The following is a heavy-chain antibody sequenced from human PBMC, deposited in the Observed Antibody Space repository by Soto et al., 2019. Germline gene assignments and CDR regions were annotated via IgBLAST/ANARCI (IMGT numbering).Heavy chain of an antibody. CDR3: ARVRYCSGGSCYPRFDP. CDR1: GGSISSGGYY. J-gene: IGHJ5*02. D-gene: IGHD2-15*01. CDR2: IYYSGST. V-gene: IGHV4-31*03. Sequence: QVQLQESGPGLVKPSQTLSLTCTVSGGSISSGGYYWSGIRQHPGKCLEWIGYIYYSGSTYYNPSLTSRLTISVDPSKNKFSLKLSSVTDADTAVYYCARVRYCSGGSCYPRFDPWGQGTLVTVSS.